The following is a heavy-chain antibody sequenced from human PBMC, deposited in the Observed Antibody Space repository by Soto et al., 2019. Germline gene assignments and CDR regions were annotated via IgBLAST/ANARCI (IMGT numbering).Heavy chain of an antibody. CDR1: CFNFGVFG. Sequence: HPGGSLRLSCAASCFNFGVFGMHWVRQDPGTGLEWLSVVSYEGSEEYYADSVRGRFTISRDNSKNTLFLQMDSLRVDDTGVYYCALTRRSSLLEVAGPGFEYWGQGTLVTVSS. CDR3: ALTRRSSLLEVAGPGFEY. D-gene: IGHD6-19*01. CDR2: VSYEGSEE. J-gene: IGHJ4*02. V-gene: IGHV3-30*03.